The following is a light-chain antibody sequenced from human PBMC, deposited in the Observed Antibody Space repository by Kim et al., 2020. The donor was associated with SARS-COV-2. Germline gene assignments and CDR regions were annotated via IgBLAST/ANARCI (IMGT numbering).Light chain of an antibody. J-gene: IGLJ3*02. V-gene: IGLV1-51*01. CDR1: TSNIGDNS. Sequence: GQKVTLSCSGGTSNIGDNSVSWYQQLPGTAPKLLIYDNDKRPSGIPDRFSGSKSGTSATLDITGLQTGDEADYYCGTWDASLSVRLFGGGTQLTVL. CDR2: DND. CDR3: GTWDASLSVRL.